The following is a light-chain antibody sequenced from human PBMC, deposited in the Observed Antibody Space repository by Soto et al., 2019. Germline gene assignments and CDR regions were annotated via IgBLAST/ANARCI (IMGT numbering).Light chain of an antibody. V-gene: IGKV3-15*01. J-gene: IGKJ5*01. CDR3: QHYNNWPSIT. CDR1: QSVSGNH. Sequence: EIVLTQSPGTLSLSPGERATLSCRASQSVSGNHLAWYQQKPGQAPRLLIYGASTRATGIPARFSGSGSGTEFTLTISSLQSEDSAVYYCQHYNNWPSITFGQGTRLEIK. CDR2: GAS.